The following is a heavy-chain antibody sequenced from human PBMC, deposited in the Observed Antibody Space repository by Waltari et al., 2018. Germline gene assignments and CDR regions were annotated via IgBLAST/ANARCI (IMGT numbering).Heavy chain of an antibody. Sequence: QAQLVASGGGAVQPGRSLRLSCAASGFSFNSFALHWVRQAPGKGPEWLAVISYDGSKKFYAESVKGRFTISRDNSKNVVYLQVDSLRPEDTAVYYCARDGYSGHLDPWGQGTLVTVSS. V-gene: IGHV3-30*07. CDR1: GFSFNSFA. D-gene: IGHD5-12*01. CDR2: ISYDGSKK. J-gene: IGHJ5*02. CDR3: ARDGYSGHLDP.